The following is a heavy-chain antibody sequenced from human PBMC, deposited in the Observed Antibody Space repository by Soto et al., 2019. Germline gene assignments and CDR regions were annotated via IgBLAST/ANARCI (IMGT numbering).Heavy chain of an antibody. D-gene: IGHD3-22*01. CDR3: ARDQPGDYYDSSGYYYWFDP. CDR1: GYTFTSYG. CDR2: ISAYNGNT. J-gene: IGHJ5*02. Sequence: ASVKVSCKASGYTFTSYGISWVRQAPGQGLEWMGWISAYNGNTNYAQKLQGRVTMTTDTSTSTAYMELRSLRSDDTAVYYCARDQPGDYYDSSGYYYWFDPWGQGTLVTVSS. V-gene: IGHV1-18*01.